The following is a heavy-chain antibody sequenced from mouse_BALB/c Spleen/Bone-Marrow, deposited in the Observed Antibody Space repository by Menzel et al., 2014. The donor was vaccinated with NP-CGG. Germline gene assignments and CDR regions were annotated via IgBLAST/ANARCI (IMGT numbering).Heavy chain of an antibody. CDR2: IYPGDGST. D-gene: IGHD3-3*01. CDR1: GYSFTDYD. CDR3: ARGGIGRSLDY. Sequence: VKLVESGPELVKPGTLVKISCKASGYSFTDYDINWVKQRPGQGLEWIGWIYPGDGSTKYNEKFKGKATLTADRSSSTAYMQPSSLTSESSAVYFCARGGIGRSLDYWGQGTSVTVSS. V-gene: IGHV1S56*01. J-gene: IGHJ4*01.